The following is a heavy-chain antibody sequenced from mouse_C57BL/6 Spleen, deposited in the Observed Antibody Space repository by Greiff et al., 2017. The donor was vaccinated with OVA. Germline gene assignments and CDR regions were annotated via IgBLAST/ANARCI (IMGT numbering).Heavy chain of an antibody. CDR2: ISYDGSN. CDR1: GYSITSGYY. J-gene: IGHJ4*01. V-gene: IGHV3-6*01. Sequence: DVQLQESGPGLVKPSQSLSLTCSVTGYSITSGYYWNWIRQFPGNKLEWMGYISYDGSNNYNPSLKNRISITRDTSKNQFFLKLNSVTTEDTATYYCARGPPDYWGQGTSVTVSS. CDR3: ARGPPDY.